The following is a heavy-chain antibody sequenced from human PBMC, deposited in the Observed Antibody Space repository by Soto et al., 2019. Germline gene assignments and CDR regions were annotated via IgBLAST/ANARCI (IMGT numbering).Heavy chain of an antibody. D-gene: IGHD5-12*01. CDR3: ARDMREYSGYALDAFDI. CDR2: IWYDGSNK. V-gene: IGHV3-33*01. Sequence: GGSLRLSCAASGFTFSSYGMHWVRQAPGKXLEWVAVIWYDGSNKYYADSVKGRFTISRDNSKNTLYLQMNSLRAEDTAVYYCARDMREYSGYALDAFDIWGQGTMVTVSS. J-gene: IGHJ3*02. CDR1: GFTFSSYG.